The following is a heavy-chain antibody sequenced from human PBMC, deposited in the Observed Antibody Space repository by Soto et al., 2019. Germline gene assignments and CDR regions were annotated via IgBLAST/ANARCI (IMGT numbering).Heavy chain of an antibody. CDR1: GFTFSGYW. J-gene: IGHJ4*02. CDR2: INSDGSST. D-gene: IGHD2-15*01. Sequence: VQLMESGGGLVQPGGSLRLSCAASGFTFSGYWMHWVRQAPGKGLVWVSRINSDGSSTSYADSVKGRFTISRDNAKNTLYLQMNSLRVEDTAVYYCARGCSGGTCYPLDWGQGTLVTVSS. CDR3: ARGCSGGTCYPLD. V-gene: IGHV3-74*01.